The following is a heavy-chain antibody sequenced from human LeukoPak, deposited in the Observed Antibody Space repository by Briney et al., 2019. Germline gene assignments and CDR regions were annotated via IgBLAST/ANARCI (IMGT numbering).Heavy chain of an antibody. D-gene: IGHD3-9*01. V-gene: IGHV1-69*06. CDR3: ARTGLDYDILTGSPYEYFQH. Sequence: GASLKVSCKASGVTFSSYAISWVRQAPGQGLEVIGGNIPSFVTANYAQKFQGRVTITADKSTSTAYMELRSLRSEAKAVYYCARTGLDYDILTGSPYEYFQHWGQGTLVTVSS. J-gene: IGHJ1*01. CDR2: NIPSFVTA. CDR1: GVTFSSYA.